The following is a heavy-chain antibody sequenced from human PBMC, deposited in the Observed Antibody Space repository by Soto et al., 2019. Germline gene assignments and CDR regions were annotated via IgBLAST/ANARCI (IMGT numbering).Heavy chain of an antibody. CDR1: GASINSGGYY. J-gene: IGHJ4*02. V-gene: IGHV4-31*03. Sequence: KPSETLSLTCTVSGASINSGGYYWSWVRQHPGKGLEWIGYIYYSGSTNYNPSLKSRITISVDMSKNQFSLKLSSVTAADTAVYYCAKGRTKLRNIWLDYWGLGTLVTVSS. D-gene: IGHD4-17*01. CDR3: AKGRTKLRNIWLDY. CDR2: IYYSGST.